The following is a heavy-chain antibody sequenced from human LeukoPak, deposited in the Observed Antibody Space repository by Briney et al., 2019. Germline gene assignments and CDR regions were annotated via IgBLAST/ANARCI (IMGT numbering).Heavy chain of an antibody. D-gene: IGHD6-19*01. J-gene: IGHJ4*02. Sequence: APVKVSCKASGYTLTGYYLRWVRQAPGQGLEWMGWINPNTGATHSAQKFQGRITMTRDTSISTAYMDLSRLRSDDTAVYYCARDRVGSGWPRPYYFEVWGQGTLVTVSS. CDR3: ARDRVGSGWPRPYYFEV. CDR2: INPNTGAT. CDR1: GYTLTGYY. V-gene: IGHV1-2*02.